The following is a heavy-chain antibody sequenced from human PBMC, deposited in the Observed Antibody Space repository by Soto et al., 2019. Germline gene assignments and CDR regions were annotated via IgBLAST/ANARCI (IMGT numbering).Heavy chain of an antibody. D-gene: IGHD2-15*01. CDR3: AKSTLRYCSGGSCYPPYYYYGMDV. CDR2: VSGSGDST. V-gene: IGHV3-23*01. Sequence: GGSLRLSCAGSGFTFSNHAMSWVRQAPGEGLAWVATVSGSGDSTYYADSVKGRFTISRDNSKNTLYLQMNSLRAEDTAVYYCAKSTLRYCSGGSCYPPYYYYGMDVWGQGTTVTVSS. J-gene: IGHJ6*02. CDR1: GFTFSNHA.